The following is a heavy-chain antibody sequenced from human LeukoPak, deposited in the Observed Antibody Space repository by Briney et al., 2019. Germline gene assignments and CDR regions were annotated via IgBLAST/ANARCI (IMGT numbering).Heavy chain of an antibody. D-gene: IGHD4-17*01. CDR2: TDADGRNT. CDR3: ARGLYGDPPGFDY. J-gene: IGHJ4*02. Sequence: GGSLRLSCAASGFTFTAYWMHWVRQAPGKGLVWVSRTDADGRNTTYADSVKGRFTISRDNAKNTLYLQMNSLTVEDTALYYCARGLYGDPPGFDYWGQGSLVTVSS. CDR1: GFTFTAYW. V-gene: IGHV3-74*01.